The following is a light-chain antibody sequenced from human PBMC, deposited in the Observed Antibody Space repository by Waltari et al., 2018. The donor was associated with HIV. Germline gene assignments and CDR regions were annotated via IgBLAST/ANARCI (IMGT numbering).Light chain of an antibody. J-gene: IGLJ3*02. Sequence: QSALTQPASVSGSPGQSITISCTGTSNDIGGYNYVSWYQQHPGQAPKLMIFDVTKRPSGVSTRFSGSKSGNTASLTISGLQDEDEADYYCTSDISSGGWVFGGGTKLTVL. CDR3: TSDISSGGWV. CDR2: DVT. CDR1: SNDIGGYNY. V-gene: IGLV2-14*03.